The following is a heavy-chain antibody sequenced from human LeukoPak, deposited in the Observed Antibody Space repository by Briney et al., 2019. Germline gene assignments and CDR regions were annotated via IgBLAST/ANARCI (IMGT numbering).Heavy chain of an antibody. CDR3: ARDAAIGQWLRSGAFDI. CDR1: GGSISSYY. D-gene: IGHD3-22*01. J-gene: IGHJ3*02. CDR2: IYYSGST. V-gene: IGHV4-59*12. Sequence: SETLSLTCTVSGGSISSYYWSWIRQPPGKGLEWIGCIYYSGSTNYNPSLKSRVTISVDTSKNQFSLKLSSVTAADTAVYYCARDAAIGQWLRSGAFDIWGQGTMVTVSS.